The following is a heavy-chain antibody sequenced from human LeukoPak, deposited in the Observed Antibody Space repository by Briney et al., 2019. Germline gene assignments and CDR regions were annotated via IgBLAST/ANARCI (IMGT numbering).Heavy chain of an antibody. CDR2: ISAYNGNA. V-gene: IGHV1-18*01. J-gene: IGHJ5*02. CDR3: ARDYGKTWNDDNWFDP. D-gene: IGHD1-1*01. CDR1: GYTFTSYG. Sequence: ASVKVSCKASGYTFTSYGFSWVRQAPGQGLEWMGWISAYNGNASFAQKLQGRLTMTTGSSTSTAYMELRSLRSDDTAVYYCARDYGKTWNDDNWFDPWGQGTQVTVSS.